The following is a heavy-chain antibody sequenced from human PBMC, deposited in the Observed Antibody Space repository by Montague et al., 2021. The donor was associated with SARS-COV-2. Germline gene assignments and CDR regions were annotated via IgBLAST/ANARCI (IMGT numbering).Heavy chain of an antibody. J-gene: IGHJ5*01. D-gene: IGHD2-2*01. Sequence: TLSLTCTVSGGSISSGGYYWSWIRQHPGKGLEWNGYIYYSGSTYYNPSLKSRLTISVDTSKNRFSLKLGSVTAADTAMYYCARARLVVPTTRNWFDPWGQGTLVTVSS. CDR2: IYYSGST. CDR1: GGSISSGGYY. V-gene: IGHV4-31*03. CDR3: ARARLVVPTTRNWFDP.